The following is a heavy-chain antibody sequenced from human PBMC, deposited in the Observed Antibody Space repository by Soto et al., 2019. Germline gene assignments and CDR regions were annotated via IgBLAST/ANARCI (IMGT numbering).Heavy chain of an antibody. J-gene: IGHJ6*02. V-gene: IGHV4-39*01. Sequence: PSETLSLTCTVSDGSISRTSYYWGWIFQPPGKGLEWIGSIYYSGSTYYNPSLRSRVTISVDTSKNQFSLKLSSVTAADTAVYYCARHSPETPSNYALNGMDVWGQGTTVS. CDR1: DGSISRTSYY. CDR3: ARHSPETPSNYALNGMDV. D-gene: IGHD4-4*01. CDR2: IYYSGST.